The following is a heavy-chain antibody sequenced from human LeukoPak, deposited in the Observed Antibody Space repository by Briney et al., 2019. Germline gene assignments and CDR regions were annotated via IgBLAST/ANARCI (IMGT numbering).Heavy chain of an antibody. J-gene: IGHJ4*02. CDR1: GGSISSGDYY. CDR3: ARGSSSWYRGFDY. D-gene: IGHD6-13*01. CDR2: IYYSGST. Sequence: PSETLSLTCTVSGGSISSGDYYWSWIRQPPGKSLEWSGYIYYSGSTYYNPSLKSRVTISVDTSKNQFSLKLSSVTAADTAVYYCARGSSSWYRGFDYWGQGTLVTVSS. V-gene: IGHV4-30-4*08.